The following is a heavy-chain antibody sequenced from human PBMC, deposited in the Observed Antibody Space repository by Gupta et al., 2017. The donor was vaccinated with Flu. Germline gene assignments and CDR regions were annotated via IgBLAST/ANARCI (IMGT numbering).Heavy chain of an antibody. Sequence: QVQLQESGPGLVKPSETLSLTCSVFGDSIRNNYWSWMRQPAGKGLEWIGRIYSSGETNYNPALKSRATMSMDTSKNQFSLSLTSVTAADTAVYYCARGRPGLGTDYWGQGTLVTVFS. CDR2: IYSSGET. CDR1: GDSIRNNY. D-gene: IGHD1-1*01. J-gene: IGHJ4*02. V-gene: IGHV4-4*07. CDR3: ARGRPGLGTDY.